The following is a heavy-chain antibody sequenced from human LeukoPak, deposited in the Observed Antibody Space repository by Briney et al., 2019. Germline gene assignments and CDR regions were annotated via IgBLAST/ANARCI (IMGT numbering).Heavy chain of an antibody. V-gene: IGHV4-59*08. D-gene: IGHD1-26*01. CDR3: ARHRVGATRDLDY. CDR1: GGSISSYY. CDR2: IYYSGST. J-gene: IGHJ4*02. Sequence: PSETLSLTCTVSGGSISSYYWSWVRQPPGKGLEWIGYIYYSGSTNYNPSLKSRVTISVDTSKNQFSLKLSSVTAADTAIYYCARHRVGATRDLDYWGQGTLVTVSS.